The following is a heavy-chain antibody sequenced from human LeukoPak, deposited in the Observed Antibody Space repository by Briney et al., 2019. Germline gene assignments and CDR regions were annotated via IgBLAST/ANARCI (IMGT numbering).Heavy chain of an antibody. CDR2: ISSSGSTI. Sequence: GGSLRLSYAASGFTFSSYEMNWVRQAPGKGLEWVSYISSSGSTIYYADSVKGRFTISRDNAKNSLYLQMNSLRAEDTAVYYCARVGATSYGDYDYWGQGTLVTVSS. D-gene: IGHD4-17*01. V-gene: IGHV3-48*03. CDR3: ARVGATSYGDYDY. J-gene: IGHJ4*02. CDR1: GFTFSSYE.